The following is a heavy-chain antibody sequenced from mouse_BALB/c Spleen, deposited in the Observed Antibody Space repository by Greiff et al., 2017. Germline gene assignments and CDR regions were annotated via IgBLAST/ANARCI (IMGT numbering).Heavy chain of an antibody. J-gene: IGHJ2*01. Sequence: QVQLQQSGAELAKPGASVKMSCKASGYTFTSYWMHWVKQRPGQGLEWIGYINPSTGYTEYNQKFKDKATLTADKSSSTAYMQLSSLTSEDSAVYYCARNYGSSPYFDYWGQGTTLTVSS. V-gene: IGHV1-7*01. CDR2: INPSTGYT. D-gene: IGHD1-1*01. CDR3: ARNYGSSPYFDY. CDR1: GYTFTSYW.